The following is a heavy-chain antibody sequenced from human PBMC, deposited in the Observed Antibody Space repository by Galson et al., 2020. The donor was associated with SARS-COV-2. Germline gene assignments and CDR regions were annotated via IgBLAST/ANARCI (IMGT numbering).Heavy chain of an antibody. V-gene: IGHV3-30-3*01. D-gene: IGHD3-10*01. CDR1: GFTFSSYS. CDR2: ISYDGSNK. CDR3: ARDSKTEKLLWFGELPAFRGMDV. Sequence: TGGSLRLSCAASGFTFSSYSMHWVRQAPGKGLEWVAVISYDGSNKYYADSVKGRFTISRDNSKNTLYLQMNSLRAEDTAVYYCARDSKTEKLLWFGELPAFRGMDVWGQGTTVTVSS. J-gene: IGHJ6*02.